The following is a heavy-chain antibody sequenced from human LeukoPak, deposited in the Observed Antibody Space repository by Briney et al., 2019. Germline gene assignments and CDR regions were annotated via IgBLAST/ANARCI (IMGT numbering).Heavy chain of an antibody. CDR1: GFTFSSYA. D-gene: IGHD5-24*01. CDR3: AKRSMAGKFFDY. Sequence: GGSLRLSCAGSGFTFSSYAMNWVRQAPGKGLEWVSVISGSGGITYYADSVKGRLTISRDNSKNPLYLQMNSLGAEDTAVYYCAKRSMAGKFFDYWGQGTLVTVSS. J-gene: IGHJ4*02. V-gene: IGHV3-23*01. CDR2: ISGSGGIT.